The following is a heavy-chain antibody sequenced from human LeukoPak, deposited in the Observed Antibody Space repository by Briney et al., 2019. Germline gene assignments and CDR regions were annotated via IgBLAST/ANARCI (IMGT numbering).Heavy chain of an antibody. V-gene: IGHV1-18*01. CDR2: ISAYNGNT. J-gene: IGHJ4*02. D-gene: IGHD3-16*02. Sequence: GASVKVSCKASGYTFTSYGISWVRQAPGQGLEWMGWISAYNGNTNYAQKLQGRVTMTTDTSTSTAYTELRSLRSDDTAVYYCARDYVWGSYREYYFDYWGQGTLVTVSS. CDR3: ARDYVWGSYREYYFDY. CDR1: GYTFTSYG.